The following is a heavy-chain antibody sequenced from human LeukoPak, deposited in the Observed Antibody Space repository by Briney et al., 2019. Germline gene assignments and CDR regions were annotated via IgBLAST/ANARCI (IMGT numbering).Heavy chain of an antibody. V-gene: IGHV3-15*01. J-gene: IGHJ5*02. Sequence: GGSLRLSCAASGFTFSNAWMSWVRQAPGKGLEWVGRIKSKTDGGTTDYAAPVKGRFTISRDDSKNTLYLQMNSLRAEDTAVYYCAKEEALWFGELVSPNWFDPWGQGTLVTVSS. D-gene: IGHD3-10*01. CDR1: GFTFSNAW. CDR2: IKSKTDGGTT. CDR3: AKEEALWFGELVSPNWFDP.